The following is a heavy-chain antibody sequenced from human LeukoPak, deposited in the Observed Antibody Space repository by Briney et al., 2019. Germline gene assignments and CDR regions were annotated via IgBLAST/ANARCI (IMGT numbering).Heavy chain of an antibody. CDR3: ARDELRFGELLRFGY. V-gene: IGHV1-18*01. CDR1: GYTFTNYG. Sequence: ASVKVSCKASGYTFTNYGISWVRQAPGQGLEWMGWISAYNGNTNYAQKFRGRVTMTTDTSTSTAYMELRSLRSDDTAVYYCARDELRFGELLRFGYWGQGTLVTVSS. CDR2: ISAYNGNT. D-gene: IGHD3-10*01. J-gene: IGHJ4*02.